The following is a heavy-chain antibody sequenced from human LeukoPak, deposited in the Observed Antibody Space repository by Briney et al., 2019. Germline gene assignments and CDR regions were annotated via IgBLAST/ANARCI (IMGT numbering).Heavy chain of an antibody. Sequence: PSETLSLTCTVSGGSISSSSYYWGWIRQPPGKGLVWIGSIYYSGSTYYNPSLKSRVTISVDTSKNQFSLKLSSVTAADTAVYYCARYDSSGGFNYWGQGTLVTVSS. V-gene: IGHV4-39*01. J-gene: IGHJ4*02. CDR3: ARYDSSGGFNY. D-gene: IGHD3-22*01. CDR1: GGSISSSSYY. CDR2: IYYSGST.